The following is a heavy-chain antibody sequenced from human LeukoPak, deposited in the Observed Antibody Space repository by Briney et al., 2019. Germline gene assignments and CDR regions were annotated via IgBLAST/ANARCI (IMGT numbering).Heavy chain of an antibody. D-gene: IGHD3-10*01. Sequence: SETLSLTCTVSGGSISSYYWSWIRQPPGKGLEWLGYIYYSGSTNYNPSLKSRVTISVDTSKNQFSLKLSSVTAADTAVYYCARHLKSSMVRGVKELDYWGQGTLVTVSS. CDR3: ARHLKSSMVRGVKELDY. CDR1: GGSISSYY. V-gene: IGHV4-59*08. CDR2: IYYSGST. J-gene: IGHJ4*02.